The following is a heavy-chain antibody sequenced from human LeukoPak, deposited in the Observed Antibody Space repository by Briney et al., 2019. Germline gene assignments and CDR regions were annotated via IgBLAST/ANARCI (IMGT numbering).Heavy chain of an antibody. CDR3: AREIFPFDFWSGPFRVAGP. V-gene: IGHV3-11*01. CDR1: GFTFSDYY. D-gene: IGHD3-3*01. J-gene: IGHJ5*02. CDR2: ISSSGSTI. Sequence: GGSLRLSCAASGFTFSDYYMSWIRQAPGKGLEWVSYISSSGSTIYCADSVKGRFTISRDNAKNSLYLQMNSLRAGDTAVYYCAREIFPFDFWSGPFRVAGPWGQGTLVTVSS.